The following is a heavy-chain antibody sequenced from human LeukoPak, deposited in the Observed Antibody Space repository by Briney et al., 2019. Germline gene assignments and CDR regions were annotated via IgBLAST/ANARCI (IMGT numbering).Heavy chain of an antibody. Sequence: SETLSLTCAVYGGSFSGYYWSWIRQPPGKGLEWIGEINHTGSTNYNPSLKSRVTISVDTSKSQFSLKLSSVTAADTAVYYCARDRSWENWFDPWGQGTLVTVSS. CDR2: INHTGST. CDR3: ARDRSWENWFDP. D-gene: IGHD1-26*01. CDR1: GGSFSGYY. V-gene: IGHV4-34*01. J-gene: IGHJ5*02.